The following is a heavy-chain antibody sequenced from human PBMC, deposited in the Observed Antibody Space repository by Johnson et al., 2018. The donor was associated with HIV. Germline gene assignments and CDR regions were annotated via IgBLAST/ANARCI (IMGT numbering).Heavy chain of an antibody. D-gene: IGHD6-13*01. CDR3: ARGIAARVAFDI. CDR1: GFSFSSYW. J-gene: IGHJ3*02. CDR2: IKHDVSEK. V-gene: IGHV3-7*01. Sequence: VQLVESGGGVVRPGGSLRLSCAASGFSFSSYWMSWVRQAPGKGLEWVANIKHDVSEKYSVNSVKGRFTISRDNAKNSLYLQMNSLRVEDTAVYYCARGIAARVAFDIWGQGTLVTVSS.